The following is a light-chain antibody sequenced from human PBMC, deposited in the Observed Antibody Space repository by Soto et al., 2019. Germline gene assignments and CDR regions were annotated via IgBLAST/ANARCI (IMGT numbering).Light chain of an antibody. Sequence: EIVLTQSPGTLSLSPGERATLSCRASQSVSSSYLAWYQQKPGQAPRLLIYDASSRATGIPDRFSGSGSGTDFTLPISSLEPEDFAVYFCQHCGISPHPFGQGTRWIS. CDR3: QHCGISPHP. J-gene: IGKJ1*01. CDR2: DAS. CDR1: QSVSSSY. V-gene: IGKV3-20*01.